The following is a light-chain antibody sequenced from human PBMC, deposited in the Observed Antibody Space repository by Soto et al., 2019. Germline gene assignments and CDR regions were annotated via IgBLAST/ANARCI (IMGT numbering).Light chain of an antibody. CDR1: QGISSY. Sequence: DIQLTQSPSFLSASVGDRVTITCPASQGISSYLARYQQKPGKAPKLLIYAASTLQSGVPSRFSGSGSGTEFTLTISSLQPEDFATYYCQQLNSYPQTFGQGTRLEIK. CDR3: QQLNSYPQT. V-gene: IGKV1-9*01. J-gene: IGKJ5*01. CDR2: AAS.